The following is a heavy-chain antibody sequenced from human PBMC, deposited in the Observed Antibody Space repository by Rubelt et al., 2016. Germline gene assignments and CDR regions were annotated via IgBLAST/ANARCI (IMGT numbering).Heavy chain of an antibody. CDR2: IYYSGST. CDR1: GGSISSYY. Sequence: QVQLQESGPGLVKPSETLSLTCTVSGGSISSYYWSWIRQPPGKGLEWIGYIYYSGSTNYNPSLKSRVTISVDTSKNQFSLKLSSVTAADTAVYYCASQRVVYPGYNWNYEWTQYDYWGQGTLVTVSS. CDR3: ASQRVVYPGYNWNYEWTQYDY. J-gene: IGHJ4*02. V-gene: IGHV4-59*08. D-gene: IGHD1-7*01.